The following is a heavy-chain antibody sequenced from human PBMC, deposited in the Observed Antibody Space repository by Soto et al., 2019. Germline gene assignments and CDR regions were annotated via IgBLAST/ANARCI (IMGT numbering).Heavy chain of an antibody. CDR2: ISYDGSNK. D-gene: IGHD1-26*01. CDR3: AKDSRAELLAFDI. CDR1: GFTFSSYG. V-gene: IGHV3-30*18. J-gene: IGHJ3*02. Sequence: TGGSLRLSCAASGFTFSSYGMHWVRQAPGKGLEWVAVISYDGSNKYYADSVKGRFTISRDNSKNTLYLQMNSLRAEDTAVYYCAKDSRAELLAFDIWGQGTMVTVSS.